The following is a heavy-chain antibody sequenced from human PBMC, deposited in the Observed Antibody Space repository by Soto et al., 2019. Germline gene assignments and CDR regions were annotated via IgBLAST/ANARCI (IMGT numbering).Heavy chain of an antibody. CDR1: GGSFSGYY. CDR2: INHSGST. V-gene: IGHV4-34*01. J-gene: IGHJ6*02. Sequence: SETLSLTCAVYGGSFSGYYWSWIRQPPGKGLEWIGEINHSGSTNYNPSLKSRVTISVDTSKNQFSLKLSSVTAADTAVYYCARVSGSYATTYYYYYGMDVWGQGTTVTVSS. D-gene: IGHD3-16*01. CDR3: ARVSGSYATTYYYYYGMDV.